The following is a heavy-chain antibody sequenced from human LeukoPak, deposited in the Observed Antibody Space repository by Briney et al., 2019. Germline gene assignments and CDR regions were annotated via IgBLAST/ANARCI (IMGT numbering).Heavy chain of an antibody. J-gene: IGHJ4*02. D-gene: IGHD3-3*01. CDR1: GYTFTCYY. Sequence: ASVKVSCKASGYTFTCYYMHWVRQAPGQGLEWMGWINPNSGGTNYAQKFQGRVTVTRDTSISTAYMELSRLRSDDTAVYYCARGRDYDFWSGYYTFDYWGQGTLVTVSS. V-gene: IGHV1-2*02. CDR2: INPNSGGT. CDR3: ARGRDYDFWSGYYTFDY.